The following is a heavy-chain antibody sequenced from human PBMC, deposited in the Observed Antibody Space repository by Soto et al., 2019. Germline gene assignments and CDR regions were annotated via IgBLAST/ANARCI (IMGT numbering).Heavy chain of an antibody. J-gene: IGHJ4*02. D-gene: IGHD6-13*01. CDR1: GFTFSSYG. V-gene: IGHV3-30*18. CDR2: ISYDGSNK. CDR3: AESPSYSSSWIDD. Sequence: GGSLRLSCAASGFTFSSYGMHWVRQAPGKGLEWVAVISYDGSNKYYADSVKGRFTISRDNSKNTLYLQMNSLRAEDTAVYYCAESPSYSSSWIDDWGQGTLVTVSS.